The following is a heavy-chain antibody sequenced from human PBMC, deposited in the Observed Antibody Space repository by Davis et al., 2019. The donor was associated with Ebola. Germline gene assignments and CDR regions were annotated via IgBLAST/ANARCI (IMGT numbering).Heavy chain of an antibody. CDR1: GGSISSSSYY. D-gene: IGHD5-12*01. Sequence: PSETLSLTCTVSGGSISSSSYYWGWIRQPPGKGLEWIGSIYYSGSTYYNPSLKSRVTISVDTSKNQFSLKLSSVTAADTAVYYCARPGYSGYDGGRFDPWGQGTLVTVSS. CDR2: IYYSGST. CDR3: ARPGYSGYDGGRFDP. J-gene: IGHJ5*02. V-gene: IGHV4-39*01.